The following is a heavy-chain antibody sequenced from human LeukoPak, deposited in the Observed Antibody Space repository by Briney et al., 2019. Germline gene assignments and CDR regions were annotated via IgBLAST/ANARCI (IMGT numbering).Heavy chain of an antibody. V-gene: IGHV4-61*02. CDR1: GGSISSGSYY. CDR2: IYTSGST. J-gene: IGHJ5*02. D-gene: IGHD2-2*02. CDR3: ARSRNSYCSSTSCYTWFDP. Sequence: SETLSLTCTVSGGSISSGSYYWSWIRQPAGKGLEWIGRIYTSGSTNYNPSLKSRVTISVDTSKNQFSLKLSSVTAADTAVYYCARSRNSYCSSTSCYTWFDPWGQGTLVTVSS.